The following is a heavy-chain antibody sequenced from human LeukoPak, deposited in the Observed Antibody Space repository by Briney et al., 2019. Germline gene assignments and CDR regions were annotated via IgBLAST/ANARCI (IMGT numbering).Heavy chain of an antibody. CDR3: AREMDFYYYDMDV. J-gene: IGHJ6*02. CDR1: GFTLSSYG. D-gene: IGHD2-8*01. CDR2: ISSSTRYI. V-gene: IGHV3-21*01. Sequence: GGSLRLSCAASGFTLSSYGMDWVRQAPGKGLEWVSSISSSTRYIYYADSVKGRFTISRDSAQNSLYLQMNSLRAEDSAVYYCAREMDFYYYDMDVWGQGTTVTVSS.